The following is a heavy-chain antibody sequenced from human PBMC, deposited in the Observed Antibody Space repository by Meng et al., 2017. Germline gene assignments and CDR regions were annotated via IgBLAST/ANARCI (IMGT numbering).Heavy chain of an antibody. Sequence: VQPLGVGGGRVRPWRSLRLSCAASGFTFSSYAMHWVRQAPGKGLEWVAVISYDGSNKYYADSVKGRFTISRDNSKNTLYLQMNSLRAEDTAVYYCATMIVVNYWGQGTLVTVSS. CDR3: ATMIVVNY. CDR1: GFTFSSYA. V-gene: IGHV3-30*01. CDR2: ISYDGSNK. D-gene: IGHD3-22*01. J-gene: IGHJ4*02.